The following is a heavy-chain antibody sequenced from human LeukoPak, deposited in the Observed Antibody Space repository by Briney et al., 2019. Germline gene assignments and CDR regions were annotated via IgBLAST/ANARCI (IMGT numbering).Heavy chain of an antibody. V-gene: IGHV4-38-2*01. CDR2: IYHSGRS. CDR1: GYSISSGYY. D-gene: IGHD2-15*01. Sequence: SETLSLTCAVSGYSISSGYYWGWIRQHPGKGLEWIGSIYHSGRSSYNPSLKSRVTISVDTSKNQFSLRLSSVTAADTAVYYCARILGAYCNGGSCPDAFDIWGRGTKATVSS. CDR3: ARILGAYCNGGSCPDAFDI. J-gene: IGHJ3*02.